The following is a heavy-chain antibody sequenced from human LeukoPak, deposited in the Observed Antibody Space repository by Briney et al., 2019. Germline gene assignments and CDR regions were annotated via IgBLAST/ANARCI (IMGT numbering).Heavy chain of an antibody. CDR2: ISSSSSYI. V-gene: IGHV3-21*01. CDR1: GFTFSSYS. J-gene: IGHJ4*02. CDR3: ASPPIVGEGSDY. D-gene: IGHD2/OR15-2a*01. Sequence: GGSLRLSCAASGFTFSSYSMNWVRQAPGKGLEWVSSISSSSSYIYYADSVKGRSTISRDNAKNSLYLQMNSLRAEDTAVYYCASPPIVGEGSDYWGQGTLVTVSS.